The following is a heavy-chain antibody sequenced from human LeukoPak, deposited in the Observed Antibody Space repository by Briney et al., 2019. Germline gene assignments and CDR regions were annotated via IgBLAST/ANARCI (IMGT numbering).Heavy chain of an antibody. CDR2: ISGSGGST. Sequence: GGSLRLSCAASGFIFSSYAMSGVRQAPGKGLEWVSTISGSGGSTYYADSVKGRFTISRDNSKNTVYLQMNSLRAEDTAVYYCAKDRSCINDVRHGDFDYWGQGTLVTVSS. CDR3: AKDRSCINDVRHGDFDY. D-gene: IGHD2-8*01. J-gene: IGHJ4*02. V-gene: IGHV3-23*01. CDR1: GFIFSSYA.